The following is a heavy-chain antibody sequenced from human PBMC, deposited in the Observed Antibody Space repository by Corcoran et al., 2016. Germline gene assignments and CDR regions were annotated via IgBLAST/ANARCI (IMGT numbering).Heavy chain of an antibody. CDR2: ISYDGSNK. Sequence: QVQLVESGGGVVQPGRSLRLSCAASGFTFSSYGMHWVRQAPGKGLEWVAVISYDGSNKYYADSVKGRFTISRDNSKNTLYRQMNSLRAEDTAVYYCATCPFNYYYGMDVWGQGTTVTVSS. CDR1: GFTFSSYG. D-gene: IGHD2-2*01. J-gene: IGHJ6*02. CDR3: ATCPFNYYYGMDV. V-gene: IGHV3-30*03.